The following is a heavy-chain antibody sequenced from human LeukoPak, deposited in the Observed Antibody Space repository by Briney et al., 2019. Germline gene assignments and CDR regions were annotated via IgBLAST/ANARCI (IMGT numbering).Heavy chain of an antibody. V-gene: IGHV1-69*01. CDR1: GGTFSSYA. Sequence: SVKVSCKASGGTFSSYAISWVRQAPGQWLEWMGGIIPIFGTANYAQKFQGRVTITADESTSTAYMELSSLRSEDTAVYYCARFLGSSGWTRGAFDIWGQGTMVTVSS. J-gene: IGHJ3*02. D-gene: IGHD6-19*01. CDR3: ARFLGSSGWTRGAFDI. CDR2: IIPIFGTA.